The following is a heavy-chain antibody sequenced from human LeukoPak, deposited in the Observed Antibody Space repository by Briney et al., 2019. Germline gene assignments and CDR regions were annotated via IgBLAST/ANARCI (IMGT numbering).Heavy chain of an antibody. J-gene: IGHJ4*02. CDR2: IYYSGST. CDR3: VRGSTLRHYQY. D-gene: IGHD3-16*01. CDR1: GGSISSYY. Sequence: SETLSLTCTVSGGSISSYYWSWIRQPPGKGLKWIGYIYYSGSTNYNPSLKSRVTVSVDTSKNQFSLKLSSVTAADTAVYYCVRGSTLRHYQYWGQGTLVTVSS. V-gene: IGHV4-59*08.